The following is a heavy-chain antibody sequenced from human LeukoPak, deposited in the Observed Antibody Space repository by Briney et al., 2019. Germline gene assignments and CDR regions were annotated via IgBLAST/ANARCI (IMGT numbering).Heavy chain of an antibody. CDR2: IYYSGST. D-gene: IGHD3-10*01. Sequence: SETLSLTCTVSGVSISSYYWSWIRQPPGKGLEWIGHIYYSGSTNYNPALKSRVTISVDTSKNQFSLKLSSVTAADTAVYYCARADMVRVQNWFDPWGQGTLVTVSS. CDR1: GVSISSYY. J-gene: IGHJ5*02. CDR3: ARADMVRVQNWFDP. V-gene: IGHV4-59*08.